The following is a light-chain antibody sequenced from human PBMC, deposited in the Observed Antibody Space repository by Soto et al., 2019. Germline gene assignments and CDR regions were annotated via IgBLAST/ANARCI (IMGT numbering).Light chain of an antibody. Sequence: QSVLTQPPSGSGAPGQRVTISCTGSYANIGAGYEVHWYQQIPGTAPKLLISGHNNRPSGVPDRFFGSKSGTSASLTIIGLQAEDEAYYYCQSYDSSLSGSGVFGGGTKLTVL. V-gene: IGLV1-40*01. CDR1: YANIGAGYE. CDR2: GHN. J-gene: IGLJ3*02. CDR3: QSYDSSLSGSGV.